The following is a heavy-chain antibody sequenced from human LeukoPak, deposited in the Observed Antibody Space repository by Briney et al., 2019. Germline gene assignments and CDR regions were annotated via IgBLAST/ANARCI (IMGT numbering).Heavy chain of an antibody. J-gene: IGHJ5*01. CDR3: AREGTTGRNLNWFDS. Sequence: SETLSLTCTVSGGSISSYYWSLIRQPPGKGLEWIGHIHNSGNTNYNPSLKSRVTLSVDTSKNQFSLKLSSVTAADTAVYYCAREGTTGRNLNWFDSWGQGTLVTVSS. D-gene: IGHD1-1*01. CDR2: IHNSGNT. CDR1: GGSISSYY. V-gene: IGHV4-59*01.